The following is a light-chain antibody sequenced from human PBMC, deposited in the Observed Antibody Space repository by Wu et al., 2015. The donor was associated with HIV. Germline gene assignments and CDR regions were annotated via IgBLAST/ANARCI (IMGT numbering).Light chain of an antibody. Sequence: DIQMTQSPSTLSASVGDRVTITCRASQSISDWLAWFQQKPGKAPKLLIYKASILENGVPSRFSGSGSGTEFTLTVSSLQPDDFATYYCQQYNSYSWTFGQGTKVEI. CDR1: QSISDW. V-gene: IGKV1-5*03. CDR3: QQYNSYSWT. J-gene: IGKJ1*01. CDR2: KAS.